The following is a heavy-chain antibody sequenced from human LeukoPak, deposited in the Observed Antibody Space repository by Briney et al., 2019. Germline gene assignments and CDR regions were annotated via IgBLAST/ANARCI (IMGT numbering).Heavy chain of an antibody. D-gene: IGHD5-24*01. CDR1: GYSISSGYY. Sequence: SETLSLTCTVSGYSISSGYYWGWIRQPPGKGLEWIGSIYHSGSTYYNPSLKSRVTISVDTSKNQFSLKLSSVTAADTAVYYCARESVEMATIYYYYCYYMDVWGKGTTVTVSS. CDR3: ARESVEMATIYYYYCYYMDV. V-gene: IGHV4-38-2*02. J-gene: IGHJ6*03. CDR2: IYHSGST.